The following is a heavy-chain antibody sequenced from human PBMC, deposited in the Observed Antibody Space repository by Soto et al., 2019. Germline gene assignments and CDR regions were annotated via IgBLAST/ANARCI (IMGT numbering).Heavy chain of an antibody. Sequence: SETLSLTCTVSGGPISSYYWSWIRQPPGKGLEWIGYIYYTGSTNYNPSLKSRVTISVDTPKNKFSLKLNSVTAADTAVYYCARDRDYFDSSGYGYWGQGILVTVSS. D-gene: IGHD3-22*01. CDR2: IYYTGST. CDR1: GGPISSYY. V-gene: IGHV4-59*01. J-gene: IGHJ4*02. CDR3: ARDRDYFDSSGYGY.